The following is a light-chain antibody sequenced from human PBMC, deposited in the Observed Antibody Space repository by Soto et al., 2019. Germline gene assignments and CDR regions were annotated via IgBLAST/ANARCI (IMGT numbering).Light chain of an antibody. CDR3: QQYDSLPLT. V-gene: IGKV3-20*01. J-gene: IGKJ1*01. Sequence: EIVLTQSPGTLSLSPGERATLSCRASPSVSSSFLAWYQQKPGQAPRLLIYGASTRDTGIPDRFSGSGSGTDFTLTISRLEPEDFAVYYCQQYDSLPLTFGQGTKVEIK. CDR1: PSVSSSF. CDR2: GAS.